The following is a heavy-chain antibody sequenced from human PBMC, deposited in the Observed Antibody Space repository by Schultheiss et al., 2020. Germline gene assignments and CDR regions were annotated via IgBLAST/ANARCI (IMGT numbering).Heavy chain of an antibody. CDR1: GFTFDDSA. V-gene: IGHV3-9*01. D-gene: IGHD3-10*01. J-gene: IGHJ1*01. CDR2: ISWNSGRI. CDR3: AKAQNRVIVAHRGGYFQH. Sequence: GGSLRLSCAASGFTFDDSAMHWVRQAPGKGLEWVSGISWNSGRIGYADFVKGRFTISRDNAKNSLYLQMNSLRTEDTAFYYCAKAQNRVIVAHRGGYFQHWGQGTLVTVPS.